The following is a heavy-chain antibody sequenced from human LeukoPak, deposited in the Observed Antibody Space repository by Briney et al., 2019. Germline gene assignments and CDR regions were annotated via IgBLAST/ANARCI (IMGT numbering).Heavy chain of an antibody. CDR3: ARTNDYSNWVYGAFDI. CDR1: GGSISSGSYY. Sequence: PSETLSLTCTVSGGSISSGSYYWSWIRQPAGKGLEWIGRIYTSGSTNYNPSLKSRVTISVDTSKNQFSLKLSSVTAADTAVYYCARTNDYSNWVYGAFDIWGQGTMVTVSS. J-gene: IGHJ3*02. V-gene: IGHV4-61*02. D-gene: IGHD4-11*01. CDR2: IYTSGST.